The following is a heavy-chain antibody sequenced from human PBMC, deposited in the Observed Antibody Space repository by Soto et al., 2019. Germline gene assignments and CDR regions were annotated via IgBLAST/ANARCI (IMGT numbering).Heavy chain of an antibody. CDR1: GFTFSSHG. J-gene: IGHJ4*02. CDR3: ARWGPDKVLDY. D-gene: IGHD3-16*01. Sequence: QVQLVESGGGVVQPGRSLRVSCAASGFTFSSHGMHWVRQAPGKGLEWVAVIWYDGSNKYYGESVKGRFIISRDNSKNTVDLQMNSLRAEDTAIYYCARWGPDKVLDYWGQGTLFTVSS. V-gene: IGHV3-33*01. CDR2: IWYDGSNK.